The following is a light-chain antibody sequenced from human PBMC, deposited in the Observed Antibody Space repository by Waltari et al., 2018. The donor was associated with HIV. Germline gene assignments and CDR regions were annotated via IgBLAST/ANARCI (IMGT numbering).Light chain of an antibody. Sequence: DIVMNQSPDSLAVSLGERATINCTSSRTVFYSSDNRNYLAWYLQRPGHSPKLVIFWAYTRAFGVPDRFSGSGSGTDFSLTLSSLQADDVGIYYCQQYYSVPPTFGGGTKVEI. CDR3: QQYYSVPPT. J-gene: IGKJ4*01. V-gene: IGKV4-1*01. CDR1: RTVFYSSDNRNY. CDR2: WAY.